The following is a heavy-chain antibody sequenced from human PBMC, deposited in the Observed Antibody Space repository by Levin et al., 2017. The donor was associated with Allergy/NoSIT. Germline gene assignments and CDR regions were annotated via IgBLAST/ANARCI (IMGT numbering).Heavy chain of an antibody. CDR1: GFTFSSYG. D-gene: IGHD1-26*01. J-gene: IGHJ4*02. CDR2: ISYDGSNK. V-gene: IGHV3-30*18. CDR3: AKAYSGSYFVPTFDY. Sequence: GGSLRLSCAASGFTFSSYGMHWVRQAPGKGLEWVAVISYDGSNKYYADSVKGRFTISRDNSKNTLYLQMNSLRAEDTAVYYCAKAYSGSYFVPTFDYWGQGTLVTVSS.